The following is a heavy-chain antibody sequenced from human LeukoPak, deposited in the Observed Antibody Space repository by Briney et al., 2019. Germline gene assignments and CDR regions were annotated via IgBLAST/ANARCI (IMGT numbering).Heavy chain of an antibody. CDR3: ARYYDYVWGKSFYFDY. CDR2: IYYTGTA. Sequence: SETLSLTCTVSGGSISSSSYYWGWIRQPPGKGLEWIGEIYYTGTANYNASLKSRVSMSVDKSKNQFSLKLSSVTAADTAVYYCARYYDYVWGKSFYFDYWGQGILVTVSS. CDR1: GGSISSSSYY. D-gene: IGHD3-16*01. J-gene: IGHJ4*02. V-gene: IGHV4-39*07.